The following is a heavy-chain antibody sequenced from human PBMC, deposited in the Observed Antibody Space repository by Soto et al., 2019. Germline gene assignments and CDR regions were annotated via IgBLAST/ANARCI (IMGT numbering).Heavy chain of an antibody. CDR3: ARDVSGSGSYYLAHYDY. D-gene: IGHD3-10*01. Sequence: EVQLVESGGGLVQPGGSLRLSCAASGFTFSSYSMNWVRQAPGKGLEGVSYISSSSSTIYYADSVKGRFTISRDNAKNSLYLQMNSLRAEDTAVYYCARDVSGSGSYYLAHYDYWGQGTLVTVSS. CDR2: ISSSSSTI. CDR1: GFTFSSYS. V-gene: IGHV3-48*01. J-gene: IGHJ4*02.